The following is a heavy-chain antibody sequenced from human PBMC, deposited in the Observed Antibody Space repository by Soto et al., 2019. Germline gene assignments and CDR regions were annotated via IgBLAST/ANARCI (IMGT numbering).Heavy chain of an antibody. V-gene: IGHV3-30-3*01. J-gene: IGHJ6*02. D-gene: IGHD3-10*01. Sequence: QVQLVESGGGVVQPGRSLRLSCAASGFTFSSYAMHWVRQAPGKGLEWVAVISYDGSNKYYADSVKGRFTISRDNSKNTLYLQMNSLSAEDTAVYYCAREAPLYYGSGSYYNVPHYGMDVWGQGTTVTVSS. CDR3: AREAPLYYGSGSYYNVPHYGMDV. CDR1: GFTFSSYA. CDR2: ISYDGSNK.